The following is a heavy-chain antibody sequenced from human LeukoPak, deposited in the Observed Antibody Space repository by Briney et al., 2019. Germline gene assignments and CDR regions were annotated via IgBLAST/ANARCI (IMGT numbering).Heavy chain of an antibody. V-gene: IGHV3-53*01. CDR1: GFTVSNNY. Sequence: PGGSLRLSCAASGFTVSNNYMRWVRQAPGKGLEWVSSIYSRGSTSYVDSVKGRFTISRDNAKNSLYLQMNSLRAEDTAVYYCAREYYYYMDVWGKGTTVTVSS. J-gene: IGHJ6*03. CDR3: AREYYYYMDV. CDR2: IYSRGST.